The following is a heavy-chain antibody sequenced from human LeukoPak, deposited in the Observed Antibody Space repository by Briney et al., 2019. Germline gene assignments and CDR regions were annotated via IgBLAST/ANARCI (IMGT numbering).Heavy chain of an antibody. V-gene: IGHV3-23*01. Sequence: GGSLRLSCAASGFTFSNYVMSWVRQAPGKGLEWVSAISSNGGSTYYADSVKGRFTISRDNSKNTLYLQMNSLRAADTAVYYCAKKTAVAVDYYFDYCGQGTLVTVSS. CDR1: GFTFSNYV. D-gene: IGHD6-19*01. CDR2: ISSNGGST. J-gene: IGHJ4*02. CDR3: AKKTAVAVDYYFDY.